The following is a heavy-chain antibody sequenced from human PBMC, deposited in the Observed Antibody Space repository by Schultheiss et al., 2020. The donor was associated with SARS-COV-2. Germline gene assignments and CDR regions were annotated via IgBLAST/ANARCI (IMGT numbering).Heavy chain of an antibody. CDR2: IYYSRST. V-gene: IGHV4-59*06. CDR3: ARWSAAGDY. CDR1: GGSISSYY. Sequence: SETLSLTCTVSGGSISSYYWTWIRQHPGKGLEWIGNIYYSRSTYYNPSLKSRVTISVDTSKNQFSLKLNSVTAADTAVYYCARWSAAGDYWGQGTLVTVSS. J-gene: IGHJ4*02. D-gene: IGHD6-13*01.